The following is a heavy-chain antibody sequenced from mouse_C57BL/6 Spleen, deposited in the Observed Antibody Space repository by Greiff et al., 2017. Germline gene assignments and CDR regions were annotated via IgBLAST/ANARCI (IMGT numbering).Heavy chain of an antibody. V-gene: IGHV5-6*02. Sequence: EVKVVESGGDFVMPGASLKLSCEASGFTFTSYGMPWVRQTPDQRLEWVGNISRSDSYTHYTHSVKGRFTFSRDNANSTLYLQMSSLKSEDTAVYYCARRGTTVGSCDFGGRGTRITVTV. CDR3: ARRGTTVGSCDFGG. J-gene: IGHJ1*03. CDR2: ISRSDSYT. D-gene: IGHD1-1*01. CDR1: GFTFTSYG.